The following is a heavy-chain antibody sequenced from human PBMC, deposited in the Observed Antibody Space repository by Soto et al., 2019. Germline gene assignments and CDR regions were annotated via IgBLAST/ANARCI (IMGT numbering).Heavy chain of an antibody. V-gene: IGHV3-21*06. Sequence: PGGSLRLSCSASGFTFSDENMSWVRQVPGKGLEWVSGISGGGSYIFYADSVQGRFSISRDNPKSSLFLEMNSLRVEDTAVYYCARDSDCHSTSCFFPPHVWGQGTTVTVSS. CDR2: ISGGGSYI. CDR1: GFTFSDEN. CDR3: ARDSDCHSTSCFFPPHV. D-gene: IGHD2-2*01. J-gene: IGHJ6*02.